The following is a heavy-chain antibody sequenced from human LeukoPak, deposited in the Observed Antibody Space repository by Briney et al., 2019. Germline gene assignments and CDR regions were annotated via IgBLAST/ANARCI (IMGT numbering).Heavy chain of an antibody. J-gene: IGHJ4*02. V-gene: IGHV3-30-3*01. CDR2: ISRDGTRD. Sequence: GTSLRLSCEASGSTFISYLIHWVRQAPGKGLEWVALISRDGTRDWYATSVRGRFTISRDNSKNTVYLHMNSLRPEDTALYYCVRDAGTIPEVVNAHFDYWGQGTLVTVSS. D-gene: IGHD1-14*01. CDR1: GSTFISYL. CDR3: VRDAGTIPEVVNAHFDY.